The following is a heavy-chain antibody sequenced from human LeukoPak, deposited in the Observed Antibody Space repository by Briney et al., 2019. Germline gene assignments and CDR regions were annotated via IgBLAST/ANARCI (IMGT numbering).Heavy chain of an antibody. J-gene: IGHJ5*02. CDR1: GGSISSSSYY. CDR3: ARAHYYEGSWFDP. V-gene: IGHV4-39*07. D-gene: IGHD3-22*01. Sequence: SETLSLTCTVSGGSISSSSYYWGWIRQPPGKGLEWIGSIYYSGSTYYNPSLKSRVTISVDTSKNQFSLKLSSVTAADTAVYYCARAHYYEGSWFDPWGQGTLVTVSS. CDR2: IYYSGST.